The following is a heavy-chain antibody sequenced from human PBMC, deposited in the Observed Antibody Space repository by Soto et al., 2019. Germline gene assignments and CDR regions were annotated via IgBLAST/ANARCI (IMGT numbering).Heavy chain of an antibody. CDR1: GFTFSSYG. J-gene: IGHJ4*02. Sequence: QVQLVESGGDVVQPGRSLRLSCAPSGFTFSSYGMHWVRQAPGKGLEWVAVISYDGRDKFYADSVKGRFTISRDNSKNTLYLQMISLRAEDTSVYYCAKGGYTGYDPLFYYWGPGTLVTVSS. V-gene: IGHV3-30*18. D-gene: IGHD5-12*01. CDR3: AKGGYTGYDPLFYY. CDR2: ISYDGRDK.